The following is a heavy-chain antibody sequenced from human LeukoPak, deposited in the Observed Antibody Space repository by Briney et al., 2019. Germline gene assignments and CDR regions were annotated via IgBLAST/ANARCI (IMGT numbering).Heavy chain of an antibody. Sequence: SETLSLTCTVSGGSISSGGYYWSWIRQHPGKGLEWIGYIYYSGSTYYNPSLKSRVTISVDTSKNQFSLKLSSVTAADTAVYYYARDSGEIAAAGSRFDYWGQGTLVTVSS. CDR3: ARDSGEIAAAGSRFDY. V-gene: IGHV4-31*03. D-gene: IGHD6-13*01. J-gene: IGHJ4*02. CDR2: IYYSGST. CDR1: GGSISSGGYY.